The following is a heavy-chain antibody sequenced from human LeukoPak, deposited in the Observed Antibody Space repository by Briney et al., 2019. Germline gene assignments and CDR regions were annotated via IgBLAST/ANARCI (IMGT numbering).Heavy chain of an antibody. CDR3: AGALISIVGATVMDY. D-gene: IGHD1-26*01. J-gene: IGHJ4*02. Sequence: ASVKVSCKAPGGTFSSYAISWVRQAPGQGLEWMGGIIPIFGTANYAQKFQGRVTITADESTSTAYMELSSLRSEDTAVYYCAGALISIVGATVMDYWGQGILVTVSS. V-gene: IGHV1-69*13. CDR2: IIPIFGTA. CDR1: GGTFSSYA.